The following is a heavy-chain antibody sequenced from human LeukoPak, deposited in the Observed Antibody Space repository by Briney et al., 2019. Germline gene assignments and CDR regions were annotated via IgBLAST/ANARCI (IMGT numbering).Heavy chain of an antibody. V-gene: IGHV3-48*01. CDR3: ARDQDSSGWYGEGFDY. J-gene: IGHJ4*02. Sequence: GGSLRLSCAASGFTFSSYSMNWVRQAPGKGLEWVSYISSSSSTIYYADSVKGRFTISRDNAKNSLYLQINSLRAEDTAVYYCARDQDSSGWYGEGFDYWGQGTLVTVSS. CDR1: GFTFSSYS. D-gene: IGHD6-19*01. CDR2: ISSSSSTI.